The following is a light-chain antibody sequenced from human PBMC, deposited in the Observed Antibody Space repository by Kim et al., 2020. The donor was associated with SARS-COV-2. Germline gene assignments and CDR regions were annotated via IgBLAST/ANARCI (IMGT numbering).Light chain of an antibody. CDR2: GAS. V-gene: IGKV3-15*01. Sequence: SPGERAILSCRASQSVSSNLAWYQQKPGQAPRLLIYGASTRATDIPARFSGSGSGTDFTLTISSLQSEDFAVYYCQHYNNWPPLTFGGGTKVEIK. CDR1: QSVSSN. CDR3: QHYNNWPPLT. J-gene: IGKJ4*01.